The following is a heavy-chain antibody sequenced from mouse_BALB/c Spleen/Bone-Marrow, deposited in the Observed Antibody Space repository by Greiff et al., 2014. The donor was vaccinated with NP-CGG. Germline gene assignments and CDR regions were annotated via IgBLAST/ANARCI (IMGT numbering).Heavy chain of an antibody. CDR1: GFSLTSYG. CDR2: IWAGGST. CDR3: ARITTAAGAMDE. V-gene: IGHV2-9*02. J-gene: IGHJ4*01. D-gene: IGHD1-2*01. Sequence: VMLVESGPGLVAPSQSLSISCTASGFSLTSYGVHWVRQPPGKGLEWLGVIWAGGSTNSISAHKSRMSISKDNSNSQVFLKMNSLQTDDTAMYDCARITTAAGAMDEWGQGTSVTVSS.